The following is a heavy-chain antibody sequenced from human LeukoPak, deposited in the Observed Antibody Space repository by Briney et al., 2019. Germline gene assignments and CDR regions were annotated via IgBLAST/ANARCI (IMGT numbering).Heavy chain of an antibody. J-gene: IGHJ4*02. Sequence: NPSQTLSLTCTVSGGSISSGGYYWSWIRQHPGKGLEWIGYIYYSGSTYYHPSLKGRVTISVDTSKNQFSLKLSSVTAADTAVYYCARESADDILTGKGRNYFDYWGQGTLVTVSS. CDR1: GGSISSGGYY. D-gene: IGHD3-9*01. V-gene: IGHV4-31*03. CDR3: ARESADDILTGKGRNYFDY. CDR2: IYYSGST.